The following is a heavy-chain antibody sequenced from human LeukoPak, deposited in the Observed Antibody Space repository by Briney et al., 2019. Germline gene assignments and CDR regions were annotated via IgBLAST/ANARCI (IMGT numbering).Heavy chain of an antibody. Sequence: SETLSLTCSVSGGSINVFYWSWIRQPAGKGLQWIGRISTSGNTDYNPSLKSRVTISVDTSKNQFSLKLSSVTAADTAVYYCASGLGIQLWTYIDYWGQGTLVAVSS. J-gene: IGHJ4*02. CDR1: GGSINVFY. V-gene: IGHV4-4*07. CDR2: ISTSGNT. D-gene: IGHD5-18*01. CDR3: ASGLGIQLWTYIDY.